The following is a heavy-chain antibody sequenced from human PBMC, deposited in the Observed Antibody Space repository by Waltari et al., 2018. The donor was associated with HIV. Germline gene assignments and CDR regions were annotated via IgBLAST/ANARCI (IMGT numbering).Heavy chain of an antibody. J-gene: IGHJ3*02. CDR2: IYWDDDK. D-gene: IGHD5-12*01. V-gene: IGHV2-5*02. CDR1: GFSLSTSGVG. CDR3: AHRDTYQVDGAFDI. Sequence: QITLKESGPTLVKPTQTLTLTCTFSGFSLSTSGVGVGWIRQPPGKALEWLALIYWDDDKRYSPALKCRLTITKDTSKNQVVLTMTNMDHVDTATYYCAHRDTYQVDGAFDIWGQGTMVTVSS.